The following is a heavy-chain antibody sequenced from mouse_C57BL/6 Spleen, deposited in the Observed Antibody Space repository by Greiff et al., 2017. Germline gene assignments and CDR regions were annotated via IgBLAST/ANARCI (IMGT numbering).Heavy chain of an antibody. Sequence: QVQLQQPGAELVKPGASVKMSCKASGYTFTSYWITWVKQRPGQGLEWIGDIYPGSGSTNYNEKFKSKATLTVDTSSSTAYMQRSSLKSEDSAVYYCARRGNGNYVGYYAMDYWGQGTSVTVSS. CDR3: ARRGNGNYVGYYAMDY. CDR2: IYPGSGST. J-gene: IGHJ4*01. CDR1: GYTFTSYW. D-gene: IGHD2-1*01. V-gene: IGHV1-55*01.